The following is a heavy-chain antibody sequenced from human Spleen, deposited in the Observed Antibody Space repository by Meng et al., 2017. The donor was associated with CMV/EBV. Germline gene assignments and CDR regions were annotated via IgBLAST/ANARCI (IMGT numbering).Heavy chain of an antibody. CDR3: ARAYNVPGWFGP. CDR2: ISGSSTTT. D-gene: IGHD1-14*01. V-gene: IGHV3-11*01. CDR1: VFTFSHNS. J-gene: IGHJ5*02. Sequence: ASVFTFSHNSMGWIRQAPGKGPEWLAYISGSSTTTSYADSVKGRFTISRDNAKKSLYLQMNSLRAEDTAVYYCARAYNVPGWFGPWGQGTLVTVSS.